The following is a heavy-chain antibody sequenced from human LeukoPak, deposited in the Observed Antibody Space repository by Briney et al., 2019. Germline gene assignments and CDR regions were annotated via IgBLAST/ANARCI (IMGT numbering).Heavy chain of an antibody. CDR2: ISSSSSTI. D-gene: IGHD1-7*01. V-gene: IGHV3-48*04. Sequence: PGGSLRLSCAASGFTFSSYSMNWVRQAPGKGLEWVSYISSSSSTIYYADSVKGRFTISRDNAKNSLYLQMNSLRAEDTAVYYCARALTRITGATHVFAYWGQGTLVTVSS. CDR1: GFTFSSYS. CDR3: ARALTRITGATHVFAY. J-gene: IGHJ4*02.